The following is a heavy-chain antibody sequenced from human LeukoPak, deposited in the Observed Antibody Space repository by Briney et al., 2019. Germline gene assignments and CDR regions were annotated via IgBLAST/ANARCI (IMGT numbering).Heavy chain of an antibody. CDR3: ARDSRRGELLTLFDP. CDR2: ISSSSSYI. Sequence: GGSLRLSCAASGFTFSSYSMNWVRQAPGKGLEWVSSISSSSSYIYYADSVKGRFTVSRDNAKNSLYLQMNSLRAEDTAVYYCARDSRRGELLTLFDPWGQGTLVTVSS. J-gene: IGHJ5*02. CDR1: GFTFSSYS. D-gene: IGHD1-26*01. V-gene: IGHV3-21*01.